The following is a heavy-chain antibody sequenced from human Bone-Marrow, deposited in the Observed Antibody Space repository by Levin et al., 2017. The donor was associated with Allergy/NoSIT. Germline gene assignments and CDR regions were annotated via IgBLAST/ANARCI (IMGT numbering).Heavy chain of an antibody. V-gene: IGHV5-51*01. CDR2: IYPGDSET. CDR3: ERHDGGFGGFILS. Sequence: KVSCKASGYSFSTYWIGWVRQMPGKGLEWLGTIYPGDSETRYSPSFQGQVTIPADKSITTAYLQWDSLRASDTAIYYCERHDGGFGGFILSWGQGTLVTVSS. J-gene: IGHJ5*02. CDR1: GYSFSTYW. D-gene: IGHD3-16*01.